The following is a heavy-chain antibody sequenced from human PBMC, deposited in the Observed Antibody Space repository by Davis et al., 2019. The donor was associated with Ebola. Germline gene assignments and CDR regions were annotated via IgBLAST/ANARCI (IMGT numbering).Heavy chain of an antibody. CDR1: EFSFSTYA. D-gene: IGHD3-22*01. Sequence: PGGSLRLSCGGSEFSFSTYAMSWVRQDPGKGLEWVSTISAAGGAKYYADSVKGRFTISRDSSKNTLYLQMNSLRAEDTAVYYCAKLAGITMISNLDYWGQGTLVTVSS. CDR2: ISAAGGAK. CDR3: AKLAGITMISNLDY. V-gene: IGHV3-23*01. J-gene: IGHJ4*02.